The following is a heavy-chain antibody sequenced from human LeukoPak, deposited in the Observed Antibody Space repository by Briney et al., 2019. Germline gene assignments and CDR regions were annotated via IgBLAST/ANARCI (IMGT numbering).Heavy chain of an antibody. V-gene: IGHV3-23*01. CDR3: AKDYHAFGVVIIAEN. D-gene: IGHD3-3*01. CDR1: GFTFSSYA. Sequence: GGSLRLSCAASGFTFSSYAMSWVRQAPGKGLEWVSAISGSGGSTYYADSVKGRFTISRDKSKNTLYLQMNSLRAEDTAVYYCAKDYHAFGVVIIAENWGQGTLVTVSS. J-gene: IGHJ4*02. CDR2: ISGSGGST.